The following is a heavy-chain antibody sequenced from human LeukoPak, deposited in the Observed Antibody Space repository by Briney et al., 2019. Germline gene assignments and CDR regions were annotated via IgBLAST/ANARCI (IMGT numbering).Heavy chain of an antibody. CDR3: AREELGYCSGGSCYGVDY. D-gene: IGHD2-15*01. V-gene: IGHV4-34*01. CDR2: INHSGST. J-gene: IGHJ4*02. CDR1: GGSISSYY. Sequence: PSETLSLTCTVSGGSISSYYWSWIRQPPGKGLEWIGEINHSGSTNYNPSLKSRVTISVDTSKNQFSLKLSSVTAADTAVYYCAREELGYCSGGSCYGVDYWGQGTLVTVSS.